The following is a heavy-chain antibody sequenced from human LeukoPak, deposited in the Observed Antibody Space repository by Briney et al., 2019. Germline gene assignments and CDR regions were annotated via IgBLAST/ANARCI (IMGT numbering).Heavy chain of an antibody. CDR1: GYTFTSYD. V-gene: IGHV1-8*01. D-gene: IGHD3-22*01. CDR2: MNPNSGNT. Sequence: ASVKVSCKASGYTFTSYDINWVRQATGQGLEWMGWMNPNSGNTGYAQKFQGRVTMTRNTSISTAYMELSSLRSEDTAVYYCARGQDDYYDSSGYYYLFDYWGQRTLVTVSS. J-gene: IGHJ4*02. CDR3: ARGQDDYYDSSGYYYLFDY.